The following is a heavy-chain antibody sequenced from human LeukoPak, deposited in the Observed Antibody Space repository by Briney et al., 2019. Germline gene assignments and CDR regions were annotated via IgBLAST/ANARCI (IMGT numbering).Heavy chain of an antibody. CDR3: ASSNPQGYCSGGSCSYYFGY. J-gene: IGHJ4*02. CDR2: INHSGST. V-gene: IGHV4-39*07. D-gene: IGHD2-15*01. Sequence: SETLSLTCTVSGGSVSSGSYYWSWIRQPPGKGLEWIGEINHSGSTNYNPSLKSRVTISVDTSKNQFSLKLSSVTAADTAVYYCASSNPQGYCSGGSCSYYFGYWGQGTLVTVSS. CDR1: GGSVSSGSYY.